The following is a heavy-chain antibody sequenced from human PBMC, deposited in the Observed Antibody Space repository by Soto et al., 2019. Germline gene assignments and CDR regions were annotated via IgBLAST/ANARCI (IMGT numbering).Heavy chain of an antibody. D-gene: IGHD3-16*01. Sequence: QVQLVQSGDEVRKPGSSVKVSCKASGYIFVNYGIAWVRQAPGQGLEWMGWIGPYSGNTHYASKVQGRLTMTTHTATSTAYMDLASLTSAHTAVYYCAMVDNYVTPTPQDVWGQGTTVTVSS. CDR1: GYIFVNYG. CDR3: AMVDNYVTPTPQDV. CDR2: IGPYSGNT. V-gene: IGHV1-18*01. J-gene: IGHJ6*02.